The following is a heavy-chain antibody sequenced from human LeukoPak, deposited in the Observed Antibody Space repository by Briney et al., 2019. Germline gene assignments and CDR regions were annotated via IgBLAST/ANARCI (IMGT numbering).Heavy chain of an antibody. CDR3: AKMTTVTAALDAFDI. D-gene: IGHD4-17*01. Sequence: PSQTLSLTCTVSGGSISSDGYYWSWIRQHPGKGLEWIGYIYYSGSTYYNPSLKSRVTISVDTSKNQFSLKLSSVTAADTAVYYCAKMTTVTAALDAFDIWGQGTMVTVSS. J-gene: IGHJ3*02. V-gene: IGHV4-31*03. CDR1: GGSISSDGYY. CDR2: IYYSGST.